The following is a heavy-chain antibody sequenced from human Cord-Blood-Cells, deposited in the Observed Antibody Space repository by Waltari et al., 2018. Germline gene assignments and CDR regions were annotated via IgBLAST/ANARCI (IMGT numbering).Heavy chain of an antibody. CDR3: AERGSLRGYSSSSDYGMDV. CDR1: GYTFTSYD. V-gene: IGHV1-8*01. CDR2: RNPNSGNT. D-gene: IGHD6-13*01. Sequence: QVQLVQSGAEVKKPGASVKVSCKASGYTFTSYDINWVRQATGHGLEWMGWRNPNSGNTGYAQKFQGRVTMTRNTSISTAYMELSSLRSEDAAVYYWAERGSLRGYSSSSDYGMDVWGQGTTVTVSS. J-gene: IGHJ6*02.